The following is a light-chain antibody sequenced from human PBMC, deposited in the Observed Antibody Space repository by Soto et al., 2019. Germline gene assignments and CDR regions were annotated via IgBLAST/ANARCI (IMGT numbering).Light chain of an antibody. CDR1: SSNTGNNY. Sequence: QSVLTQPPSVSAAPGQKVTISCSGSSSNTGNNYVSWYQQLPGAAPKLPIYENDKRPSGIPDRFSGSKSGTSATLGITGLQTGDEADYYCATWDSSLSAGLFGTGTKLTVL. J-gene: IGLJ1*01. CDR3: ATWDSSLSAGL. CDR2: END. V-gene: IGLV1-51*02.